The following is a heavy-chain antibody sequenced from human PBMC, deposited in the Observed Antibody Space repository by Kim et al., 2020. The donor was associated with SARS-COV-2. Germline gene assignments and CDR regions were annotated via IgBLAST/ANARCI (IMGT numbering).Heavy chain of an antibody. CDR2: YSGYT. Sequence: YSGYTNYNPSLKSRVTISVDTSKSQFSLKLSSVTAADTAVYYCARRQGDYWGQGTLVTVSS. CDR3: ARRQGDY. V-gene: IGHV4-59*08. J-gene: IGHJ4*02.